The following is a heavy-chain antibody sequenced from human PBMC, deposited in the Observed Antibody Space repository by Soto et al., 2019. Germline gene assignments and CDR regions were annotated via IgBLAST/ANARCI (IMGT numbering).Heavy chain of an antibody. J-gene: IGHJ4*02. V-gene: IGHV3-23*01. CDR1: GFTFSSYA. D-gene: IGHD2-8*02. CDR3: AKDGGSVCSGGTCYFQAPDY. Sequence: GGSLRLSYAASGFTFSSYAMSWVRQAPGKGLEWVSGIDGSGRNTYYADSVKGRFTISRDNSKNTLSVQMDSLRVEDTALYYCAKDGGSVCSGGTCYFQAPDYWGQGTLVTVSS. CDR2: IDGSGRNT.